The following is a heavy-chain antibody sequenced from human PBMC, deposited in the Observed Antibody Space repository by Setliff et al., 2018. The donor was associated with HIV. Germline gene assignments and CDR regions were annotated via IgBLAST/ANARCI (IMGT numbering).Heavy chain of an antibody. V-gene: IGHV3-30*02. CDR3: ATPGGGPVSTRAATGKNALNI. CDR1: GFTFSAYA. Sequence: GGSLRLSCAASGFTFSAYAMYWVRQAPGKGLGWVALIWRDGSNKYYADSVKGRFTISRDNSNDTLFLQMTSLRAEDTAVYYGATPGGGPVSTRAATGKNALNIWGQGTRVTVSS. CDR2: IWRDGSNK. D-gene: IGHD6-13*01. J-gene: IGHJ3*02.